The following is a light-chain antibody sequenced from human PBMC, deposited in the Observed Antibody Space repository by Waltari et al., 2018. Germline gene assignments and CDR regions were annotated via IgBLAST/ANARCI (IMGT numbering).Light chain of an antibody. J-gene: IGKJ4*01. CDR1: QSISTW. CDR2: GAS. Sequence: DIQMTQSPFYVSASVGDSVTITYRAGQSISTWLAWYQQKPGRAPNLLVYGASTLQGEVPSRFSGSGSGTDFTLTISSLQPEDCATYYCQQAHSFPLTFGGGTKVEI. V-gene: IGKV1-12*01. CDR3: QQAHSFPLT.